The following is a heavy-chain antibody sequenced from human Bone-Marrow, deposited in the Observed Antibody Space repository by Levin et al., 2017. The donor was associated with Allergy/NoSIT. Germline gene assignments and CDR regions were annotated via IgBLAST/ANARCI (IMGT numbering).Heavy chain of an antibody. CDR1: GFTFSSYS. V-gene: IGHV3-48*01. CDR2: ISSSSSTI. Sequence: ETLSLTCAASGFTFSSYSMNWVRQAPGKGLEWVSYISSSSSTIYYADSVKGRFTISRDNAKNSLYLQMNSLRAEDTAVYYCAREIAAMVTTYFDYWGQGTLVTVSS. D-gene: IGHD5-18*01. CDR3: AREIAAMVTTYFDY. J-gene: IGHJ4*02.